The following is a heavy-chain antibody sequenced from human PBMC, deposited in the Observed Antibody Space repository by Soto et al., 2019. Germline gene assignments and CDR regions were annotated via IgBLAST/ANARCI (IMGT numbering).Heavy chain of an antibody. J-gene: IGHJ4*02. CDR2: IGTAGDT. D-gene: IGHD1-1*01. CDR1: GFTFSSYD. CDR3: ARVRRREGYRVFDQ. V-gene: IGHV3-13*01. Sequence: PGGSLRLSCAASGFTFSSYDMHWVRQATGKGLEWVSAIGTAGDTYYPGSVKGRFTISRENAKNSLYLQMNSLSAEDTAVYYCARVRRREGYRVFDQWGQGTLVTVSS.